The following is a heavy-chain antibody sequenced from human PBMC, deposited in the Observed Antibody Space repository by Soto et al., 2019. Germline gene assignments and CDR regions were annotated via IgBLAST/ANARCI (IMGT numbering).Heavy chain of an antibody. CDR2: ISGSGGST. CDR3: AKRDRGYYYYYGMDV. Sequence: LRLSCAASGFTFSSYAMSWVRQAPGKGLEWVSAISGSGGSTYYADSVKGRFTISRDNSKNTLYLQMNSLRAEDTAVYYCAKRDRGYYYYYGMDVWGQASTVTVSS. J-gene: IGHJ6*02. V-gene: IGHV3-23*01. D-gene: IGHD3-10*01. CDR1: GFTFSSYA.